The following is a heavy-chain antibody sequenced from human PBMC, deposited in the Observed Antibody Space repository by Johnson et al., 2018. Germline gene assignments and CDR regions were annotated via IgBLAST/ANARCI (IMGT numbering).Heavy chain of an antibody. CDR3: SRFVRSNYDILTGYYNGLLAFDI. J-gene: IGHJ3*02. Sequence: QVQLQQWGAGLLKPSETLSLTCAVYGGSFSGYYWSWIRQPPGKGLEWIGEINHSGSTNYNPSLKSRVTISVDTSKNQFSLKLSSVTAADTAVYYCSRFVRSNYDILTGYYNGLLAFDIWGQGTMVTVSS. D-gene: IGHD3-9*01. V-gene: IGHV4-34*01. CDR2: INHSGST. CDR1: GGSFSGYY.